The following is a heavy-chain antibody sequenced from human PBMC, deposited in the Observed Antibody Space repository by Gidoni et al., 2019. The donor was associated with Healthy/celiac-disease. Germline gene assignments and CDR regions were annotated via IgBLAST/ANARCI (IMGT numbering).Heavy chain of an antibody. D-gene: IGHD3-22*01. CDR2: INPSGGST. Sequence: QVQLVQSGAEVKKPGASVTGSCKASGYTFTSYYLNWVRQAPGQGLEWMGIINPSGGSTSYAQKFQGRVTMTRDTSTSTVYMELSSLRSEDTAVYYCARVHYYDSSGYYGNGFDPWGQGTLVTVSS. V-gene: IGHV1-46*01. CDR1: GYTFTSYY. CDR3: ARVHYYDSSGYYGNGFDP. J-gene: IGHJ5*02.